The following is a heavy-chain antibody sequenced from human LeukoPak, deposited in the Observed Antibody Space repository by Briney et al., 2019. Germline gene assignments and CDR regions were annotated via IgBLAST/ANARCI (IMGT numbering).Heavy chain of an antibody. CDR3: ASSAWIQLWPRPLFDY. Sequence: GASVKVSCKASGGTFISYAISWVRQAPGQGLEWMGGIIPIFGTANYAQKFQGRVTITADKSTSTAYMELSSLRSEDTAVYYCASSAWIQLWPRPLFDYWGQGTLVTVSS. D-gene: IGHD5-18*01. CDR2: IIPIFGTA. J-gene: IGHJ4*02. V-gene: IGHV1-69*06. CDR1: GGTFISYA.